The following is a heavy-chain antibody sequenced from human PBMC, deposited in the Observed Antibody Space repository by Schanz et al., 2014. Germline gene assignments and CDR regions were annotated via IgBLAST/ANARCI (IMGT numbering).Heavy chain of an antibody. J-gene: IGHJ3*02. CDR2: ISGSSRTI. CDR1: GFGFSSYS. CDR3: ARVALPGYSSPRDAFDI. V-gene: IGHV3-48*01. Sequence: EVQLVESGGGLIQPGGSLRLSCAASGFGFSSYSMNWVRQAPGKGLEWVSYISGSSRTIYYADSMKGRFTVSRDNAENALYLQMNGLRVEDTAVYYCARVALPGYSSPRDAFDIWGQGTMVTVSS. D-gene: IGHD5-18*01.